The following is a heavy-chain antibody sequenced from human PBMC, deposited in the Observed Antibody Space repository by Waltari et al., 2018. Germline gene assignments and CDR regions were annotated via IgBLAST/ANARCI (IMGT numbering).Heavy chain of an antibody. CDR1: GAYFESSSHY. D-gene: IGHD3-9*01. CDR3: ARTAYDHLTGYPTLDH. V-gene: IGHV4-39*07. CDR2: IYYSGST. J-gene: IGHJ4*02. Sequence: QVQLQESGPGLVKPSETLSLTCSVSGAYFESSSHYWGWVRQPPGKGLEWIGSIYYSGSTYYNPSLKSRVNMSVDTANYQFSLKVTSVTAADTAIYYCARTAYDHLTGYPTLDHWGQGMLVTVSS.